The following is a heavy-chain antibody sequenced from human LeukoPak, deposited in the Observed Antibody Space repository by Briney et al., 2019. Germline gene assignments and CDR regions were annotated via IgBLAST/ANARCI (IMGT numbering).Heavy chain of an antibody. D-gene: IGHD1/OR15-1a*01. CDR3: GTVHRYNWFDP. CDR1: GFLLSTYW. J-gene: IGHJ5*02. CDR2: IKQDGEEN. Sequence: SLRLSCTASGFLLSTYWMSWVRQAPGKGLEWVAKIKQDGEENEYVDSVKGRFPISRDNADESLYLQMNSLRADHTAVYYCGTVHRYNWFDPWGQGTLVTVSS. V-gene: IGHV3-7*01.